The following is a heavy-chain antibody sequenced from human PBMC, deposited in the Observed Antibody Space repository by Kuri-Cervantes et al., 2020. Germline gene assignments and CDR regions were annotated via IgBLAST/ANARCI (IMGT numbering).Heavy chain of an antibody. CDR2: IYYSGST. V-gene: IGHV4-59*01. Sequence: SETLSLTCTVSGGSISSYYWSWIRQPPGKGLEWIGYIYYSGSTNYNPSLKSRVTISVDTSKNQFSLKLSSVTAADTAAYYCARGAHSSSWTTGFGYWGQGTLVTVSS. CDR3: ARGAHSSSWTTGFGY. J-gene: IGHJ4*02. CDR1: GGSISSYY. D-gene: IGHD6-13*01.